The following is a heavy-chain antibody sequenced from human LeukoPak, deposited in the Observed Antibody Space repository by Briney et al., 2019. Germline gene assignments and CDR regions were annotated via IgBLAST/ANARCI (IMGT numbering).Heavy chain of an antibody. V-gene: IGHV4-4*08. CDR3: ASTGYSCGYYFDY. CDR1: GGSISSYF. Sequence: SETLSLTCIVSGGSISSYFWSWIRQPPGKGLEWIGYISNSGSTNYNPSLKSRVTISVDTSKNQFSLKLSSVTAADTAVYYCASTGYSCGYYFDYWGQGTLVTVSS. CDR2: ISNSGST. J-gene: IGHJ4*02. D-gene: IGHD5-18*01.